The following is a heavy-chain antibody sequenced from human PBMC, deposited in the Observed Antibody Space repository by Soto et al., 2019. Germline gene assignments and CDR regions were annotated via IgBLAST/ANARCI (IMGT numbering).Heavy chain of an antibody. CDR3: ARSSIAARFYYYYYGMDV. J-gene: IGHJ6*02. Sequence: SETLSLTCAVYGGSFSGYYWSWIRQPPGKGLEWIGEINHSGSTNYNPSLKSRVTISVDTSKNQFSLKLSSVTAADTAVYYCARSSIAARFYYYYYGMDVWGQGTSVTVSS. CDR1: GGSFSGYY. CDR2: INHSGST. D-gene: IGHD6-6*01. V-gene: IGHV4-34*01.